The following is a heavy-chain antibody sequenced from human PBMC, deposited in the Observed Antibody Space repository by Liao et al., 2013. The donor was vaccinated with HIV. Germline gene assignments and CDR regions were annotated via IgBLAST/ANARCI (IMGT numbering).Heavy chain of an antibody. V-gene: IGHV4-59*01. CDR1: GGSISSYY. J-gene: IGHJ4*02. CDR3: ARERYYYDSSGYFDY. D-gene: IGHD3-22*01. Sequence: QVQLQESGPGLVKPSETLSLTCTVSGGSISSYYWSWIRQPPGKGLEWIGYIYYSGSTNYNPSLKSRVTISVDTSKNQFSLKLSSVTAADTAVYYCARERYYYDSSGYFDYWGQGTLVTVSS. CDR2: IYYSGST.